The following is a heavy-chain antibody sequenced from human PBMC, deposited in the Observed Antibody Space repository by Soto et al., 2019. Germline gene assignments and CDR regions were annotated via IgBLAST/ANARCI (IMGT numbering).Heavy chain of an antibody. CDR3: ARSGSVAATLGMDV. V-gene: IGHV3-30-3*01. D-gene: IGHD2-15*01. CDR2: ISYDGSNK. CDR1: GFTFSSYA. Sequence: QSGGSLRLSCAASGFTFSSYAMHWVRQAPGKGLEWVAVISYDGSNKYYADSVKGRFTISRDNSKNTLYLQMNSLRAEDTAVYYCARSGSVAATLGMDVWGQGTTVTVSS. J-gene: IGHJ6*02.